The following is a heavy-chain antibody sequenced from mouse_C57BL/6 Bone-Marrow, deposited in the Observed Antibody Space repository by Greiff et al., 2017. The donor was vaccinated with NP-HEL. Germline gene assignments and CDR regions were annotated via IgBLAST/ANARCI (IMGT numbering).Heavy chain of an antibody. Sequence: EVMLVESGGGLVQPGESVKLSCESNEYEFPCHDMSWVRKTPEKRLELVAAINRDGGSTYYTDTMERRFILSRDNTTKTLYLQMGSLRSEDTAFYYCARHDYRAYWGQGTLVTVSA. V-gene: IGHV5-2*01. CDR3: ARHDYRAY. D-gene: IGHD2-4*01. CDR2: INRDGGST. J-gene: IGHJ3*01. CDR1: EYEFPCHD.